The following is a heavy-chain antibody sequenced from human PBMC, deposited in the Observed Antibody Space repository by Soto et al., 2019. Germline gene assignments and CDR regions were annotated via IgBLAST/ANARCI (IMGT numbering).Heavy chain of an antibody. D-gene: IGHD1-1*01. Sequence: QVQLVESGGGVVQPGRSLRLSCAASGFTFSNNAMDWVRQAPGKGLEWVAVISYDGSNKYIAESVKGRFTISRDNSKNTLFLQMNSLRAEDTALYYCARGTTTSAFSGMDVWGQGTRVTVSS. V-gene: IGHV3-30-3*01. CDR3: ARGTTTSAFSGMDV. CDR1: GFTFSNNA. CDR2: ISYDGSNK. J-gene: IGHJ6*02.